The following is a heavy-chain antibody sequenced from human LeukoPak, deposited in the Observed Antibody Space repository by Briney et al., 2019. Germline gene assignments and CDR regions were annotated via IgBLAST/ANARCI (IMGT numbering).Heavy chain of an antibody. Sequence: PGGSLRLSRAASGFTFSSYEMNWVRQAPGKGRAWVSHIYSNGSTIYYADSGKGRFTISRDNAKNSLYLQMNSLRAEDTAVYYCAREGTYYDILTGYYSPPYGMDVWGQGTTVTVSS. D-gene: IGHD3-9*01. CDR3: AREGTYYDILTGYYSPPYGMDV. J-gene: IGHJ6*02. CDR2: IYSNGSTI. V-gene: IGHV3-48*03. CDR1: GFTFSSYE.